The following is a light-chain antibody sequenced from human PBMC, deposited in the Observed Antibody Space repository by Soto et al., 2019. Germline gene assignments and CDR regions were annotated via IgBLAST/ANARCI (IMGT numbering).Light chain of an antibody. CDR2: DAS. J-gene: IGKJ1*01. CDR3: QQYDTLWT. V-gene: IGKV3-15*01. Sequence: EIVMTQSPATVSVFPGARATLSCRASQPVGSKLAWYQQKPGQAPRLLIYDASTRATGSPARFSGSGSGTEFTLTISSLQSEDFAVYYCQQYDTLWTFGQGTKVEIK. CDR1: QPVGSK.